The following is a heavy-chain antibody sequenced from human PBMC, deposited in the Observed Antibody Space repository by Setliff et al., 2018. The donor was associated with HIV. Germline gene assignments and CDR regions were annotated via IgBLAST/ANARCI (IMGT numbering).Heavy chain of an antibody. CDR1: GFTFSSHW. Sequence: GESLKISCAASGFTFSSHWMHWVRQAPGKGLVWVFGMNTDGSSTRYADSVKGRFTISRDNAKNMLYLQMNSLSADDTAVYYCVRGSGYYYFDNWGQGALVTVSS. CDR2: MNTDGSST. V-gene: IGHV3-74*01. CDR3: VRGSGYYYFDN. D-gene: IGHD3-22*01. J-gene: IGHJ4*02.